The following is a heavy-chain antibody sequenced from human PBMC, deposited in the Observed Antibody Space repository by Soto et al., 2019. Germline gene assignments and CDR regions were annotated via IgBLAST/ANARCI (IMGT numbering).Heavy chain of an antibody. CDR1: GFTFVTSA. CDR2: IVVDTGNT. J-gene: IGHJ5*02. Sequence: ASVKVSCKASGFTFVTSAIHWLRQTRGHRLEWIGWIVVDTGNTDYAQKFQERVTITRDLSTSTTYVELSSLISEDTALYFSAADLAPTDPLNWFSPWGQGTQVTVSS. D-gene: IGHD2-15*01. V-gene: IGHV1-58*02. CDR3: AADLAPTDPLNWFSP.